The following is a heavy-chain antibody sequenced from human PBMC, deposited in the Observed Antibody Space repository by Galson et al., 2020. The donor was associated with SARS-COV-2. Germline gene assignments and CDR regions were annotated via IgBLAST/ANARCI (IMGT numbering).Heavy chain of an antibody. V-gene: IGHV4-31*03. Sequence: SQTLSLTRSISGGSLCSGGYFWSSIRQHPAKGLEWIGYIYYSGSTYYNPSLKSRGTLSADSSKNQFSMKLNSVTAADTALYYCVRHSSSWPPIVDYWGQGTLVTVSS. D-gene: IGHD6-13*01. CDR2: IYYSGST. J-gene: IGHJ4*02. CDR3: VRHSSSWPPIVDY. CDR1: GGSLCSGGYF.